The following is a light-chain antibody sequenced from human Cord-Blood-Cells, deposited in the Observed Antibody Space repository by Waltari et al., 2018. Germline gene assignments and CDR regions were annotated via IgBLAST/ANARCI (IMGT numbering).Light chain of an antibody. V-gene: IGLV2-11*01. CDR2: DVS. Sequence: QSALTQPRSVSGSPGQSVTISCTGTSSDVGGYNYVSWYQQHPGKAPKLMVYDVSKRPSGVPGGFSGSKSGNTASLTISGLQAEDEADYYCCSYAGSYTLVFGGGTKLTVL. J-gene: IGLJ3*02. CDR1: SSDVGGYNY. CDR3: CSYAGSYTLV.